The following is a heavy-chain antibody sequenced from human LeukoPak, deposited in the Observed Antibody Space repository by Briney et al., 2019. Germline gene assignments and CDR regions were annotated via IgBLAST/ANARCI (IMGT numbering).Heavy chain of an antibody. Sequence: SETLSLTCTVSGGSISSSSYYWGWIRQPPGKGLEWIGSIYYSGSTYYNPSLKSRVTISVDTSKNQFSLKLSSVTAADTAVYYCARSPGSGYCSSTSCYSFDYWGQGTLVTVSS. CDR1: GGSISSSSYY. CDR3: ARSPGSGYCSSTSCYSFDY. CDR2: IYYSGST. D-gene: IGHD2-2*01. V-gene: IGHV4-39*01. J-gene: IGHJ4*02.